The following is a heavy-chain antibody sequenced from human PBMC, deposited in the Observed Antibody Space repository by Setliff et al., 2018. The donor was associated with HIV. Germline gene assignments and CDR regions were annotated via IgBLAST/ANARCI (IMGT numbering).Heavy chain of an antibody. CDR1: GGSISNSRYY. J-gene: IGHJ5*02. D-gene: IGHD3-22*01. CDR3: ASRVYYYDSSGYLREEGFDP. CDR2: IYYSGST. Sequence: SETLSLTCTVSGGSISNSRYYWSWIRQPPGKGLEWIGSIYYSGSTYYNPSLKSRVTTSVDTSKNQFSLKLSSVTAADAAVYYCASRVYYYDSSGYLREEGFDPWGQGTLVTVSS. V-gene: IGHV4-39*01.